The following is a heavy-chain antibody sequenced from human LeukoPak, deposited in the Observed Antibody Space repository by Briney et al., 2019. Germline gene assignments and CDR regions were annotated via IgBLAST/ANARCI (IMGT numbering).Heavy chain of an antibody. CDR2: IYTSGST. J-gene: IGHJ6*03. D-gene: IGHD3-3*01. V-gene: IGHV4-61*02. CDR3: ARGDDFWSGYPTLYYMDV. CDR1: GGSISSGSYY. Sequence: SQTLSLTCTVSGGSISSGSYYWSWIRQPAGKGLEWIGRIYTSGSTNYNPSLKSRVTISVDTSKNQFSLKLSSVTAADTAVYYCARGDDFWSGYPTLYYMDVWGKGTMVTVSS.